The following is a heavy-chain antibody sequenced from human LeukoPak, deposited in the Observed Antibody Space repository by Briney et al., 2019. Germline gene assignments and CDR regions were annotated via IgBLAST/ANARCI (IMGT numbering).Heavy chain of an antibody. Sequence: GGSLRLSCAASGFTFSSYAMHWVRQAPGKGLEWVAVISYDGSNKYYADSVKGRFTISRDNSKNTLYLQMNSLRAEDTAVYYCAVKWELDAFDIWGQGTMVTVSS. CDR1: GFTFSSYA. D-gene: IGHD4-23*01. V-gene: IGHV3-30-3*01. CDR3: AVKWELDAFDI. CDR2: ISYDGSNK. J-gene: IGHJ3*02.